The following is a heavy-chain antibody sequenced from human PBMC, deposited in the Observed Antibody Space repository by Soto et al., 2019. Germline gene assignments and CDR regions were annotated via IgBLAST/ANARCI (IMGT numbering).Heavy chain of an antibody. J-gene: IGHJ4*02. Sequence: QXQLVQSGAEVKRPGSSVKVSCKASGGTFSSHGISWVRQAPGQGLEWMGGIVPIVATANYAQKFQGRVTITADRSTSTAYMELSSLRSEDTAVYYCARADKGTVTGLDYWGQGTLVTVSS. CDR2: IVPIVATA. V-gene: IGHV1-69*06. D-gene: IGHD6-19*01. CDR3: ARADKGTVTGLDY. CDR1: GGTFSSHG.